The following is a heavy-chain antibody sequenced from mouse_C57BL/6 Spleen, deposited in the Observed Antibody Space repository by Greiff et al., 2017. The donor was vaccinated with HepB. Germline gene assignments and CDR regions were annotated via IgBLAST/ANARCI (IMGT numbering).Heavy chain of an antibody. CDR2: INPNNGGT. CDR3: ANYVGNYFDY. J-gene: IGHJ2*01. V-gene: IGHV1-26*01. Sequence: EVQLQQSGPELVKPGASVKISCKASGYTFTDYYMNWVKQSHGKSLEWIGDINPNNGGTSYNQKFKGKATLTVDKSSSTAYMELRSLTSEDSAVYYCANYVGNYFDYWGQGTTLTVSS. D-gene: IGHD1-1*01. CDR1: GYTFTDYY.